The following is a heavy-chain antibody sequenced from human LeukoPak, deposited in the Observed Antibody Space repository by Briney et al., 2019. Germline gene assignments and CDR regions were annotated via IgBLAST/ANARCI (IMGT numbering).Heavy chain of an antibody. CDR3: AREGTEDSSSSWYSHLYWFDP. CDR2: ISSSSSSTI. D-gene: IGHD6-13*01. Sequence: PGGSLRLSCAASGFTFSSYSMNWVRQAPGKGLEWVSYISSSSSSTIYYADSVKGRFTISRDNAKNSLYLQMNSLRAEDTAVYYCAREGTEDSSSSWYSHLYWFDPWGQGTLVTVSS. V-gene: IGHV3-48*01. J-gene: IGHJ5*02. CDR1: GFTFSSYS.